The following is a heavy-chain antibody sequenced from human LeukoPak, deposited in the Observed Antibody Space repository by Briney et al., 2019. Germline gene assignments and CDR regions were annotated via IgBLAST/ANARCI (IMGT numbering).Heavy chain of an antibody. CDR2: ISAYNGNT. CDR1: GYTFTSYG. D-gene: IGHD3-3*01. J-gene: IGHJ6*02. CDR3: ARDLLRFLEWLTARYYYGMDV. Sequence: ASVKVSCKASGYTFTSYGISWVRQAPGQGLEWMGWISAYNGNTNYAQKLQGRVTMTTDTSTSTAYMELRSLRSDDTAVYYCARDLLRFLEWLTARYYYGMDVWGQGTTVIVSS. V-gene: IGHV1-18*01.